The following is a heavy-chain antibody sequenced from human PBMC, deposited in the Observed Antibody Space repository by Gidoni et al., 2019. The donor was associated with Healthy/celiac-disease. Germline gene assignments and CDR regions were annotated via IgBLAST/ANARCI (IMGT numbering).Heavy chain of an antibody. D-gene: IGHD3-22*01. CDR2: ISGSGSYI. CDR3: ARDPDDSSGIDY. V-gene: IGHV3-21*01. CDR1: VFTFSSYS. J-gene: IGHJ4*02. Sequence: EVQLVDSGGGLVTPGGSLRLSCAASVFTFSSYSMNWVPQAPGMGREWVSSISGSGSYIDYAYSVKGRFTISRDNAKNSLYLQMNSLRAEDTAGYYCARDPDDSSGIDYWGQGTLVTVSS.